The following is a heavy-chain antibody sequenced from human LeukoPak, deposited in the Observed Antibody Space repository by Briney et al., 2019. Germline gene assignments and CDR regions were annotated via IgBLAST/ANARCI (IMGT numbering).Heavy chain of an antibody. CDR3: ARGGGPVLRYFDWFPPVSPPFDY. CDR2: IYYSGST. CDR1: GGSISSGGYY. V-gene: IGHV4-31*03. D-gene: IGHD3-9*01. J-gene: IGHJ4*02. Sequence: PSETLSLTCTVSGGSISSGGYYWSWIRQHPGKGLEWIGYIYYSGSTYYNPSLKSRVTISVDTSKNQFSLKLSSVTAADTAVYYCARGGGPVLRYFDWFPPVSPPFDYWGQGTLVTVSS.